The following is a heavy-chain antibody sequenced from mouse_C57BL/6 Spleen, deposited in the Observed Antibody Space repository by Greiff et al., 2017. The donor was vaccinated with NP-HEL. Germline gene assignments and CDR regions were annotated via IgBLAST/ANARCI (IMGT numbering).Heavy chain of an antibody. D-gene: IGHD2-1*01. CDR3: ASGNYLGWFAY. V-gene: IGHV1-82*01. CDR1: GYAFSSSW. CDR2: IYPGDGDT. Sequence: LQESGPELVKPGASVKISCTASGYAFSSSWMNWVKQRPGKGLEWIGRIYPGDGDTNYNGKFKGKATLTADKSSSTAYMQLSSLTSEDSAVYFCASGNYLGWFAYWGQGTLVTVSA. J-gene: IGHJ3*01.